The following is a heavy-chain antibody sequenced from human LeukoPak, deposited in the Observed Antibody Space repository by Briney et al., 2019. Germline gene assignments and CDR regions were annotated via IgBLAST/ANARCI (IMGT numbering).Heavy chain of an antibody. CDR2: IYYSGST. CDR1: GGSISSYY. J-gene: IGHJ4*02. CDR3: ARSSGGLYHQRGPFDY. D-gene: IGHD6-19*01. V-gene: IGHV4-59*08. Sequence: SETLSLTCTVSGGSISSYYWSWIRQPPGKGLEWIGYIYYSGSTNYNPSLKSRVTISVDTSKNQFSLKLSSVTAADTAVYYCARSSGGLYHQRGPFDYWGQGTLVTVSS.